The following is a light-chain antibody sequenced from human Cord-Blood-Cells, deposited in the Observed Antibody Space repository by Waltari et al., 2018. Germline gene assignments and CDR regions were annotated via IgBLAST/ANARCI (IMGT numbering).Light chain of an antibody. Sequence: QSALTQPPSASGSPGQSVTIPCTRPSRVVGGYHYVSWYQQHPGKAPKLMIYEVSKRPSGVPDRFSGSKSGNTASLTVSGLQAEDEADYYCSSYAGSNNLVFGGGTKLTVL. CDR3: SSYAGSNNLV. CDR1: SRVVGGYHY. CDR2: EVS. V-gene: IGLV2-8*01. J-gene: IGLJ2*01.